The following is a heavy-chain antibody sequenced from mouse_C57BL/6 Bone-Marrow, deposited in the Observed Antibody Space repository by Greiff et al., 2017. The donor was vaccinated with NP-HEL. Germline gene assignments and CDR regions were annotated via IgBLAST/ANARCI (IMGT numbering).Heavy chain of an antibody. V-gene: IGHV1-72*01. J-gene: IGHJ4*01. D-gene: IGHD2-3*01. CDR3: ASVGGLLHYAMDY. CDR1: GYTFTSYW. CDR2: IDPNSGGT. Sequence: QVQLQQPGAELVKPGASVKLSCKASGYTFTSYWMHWVKQRPGRGLEWIGRIDPNSGGTKYNEKFKSKATLTVDKPSSTAYMQLSSLTSEDSAVYYCASVGGLLHYAMDYWGQGTSVTVSS.